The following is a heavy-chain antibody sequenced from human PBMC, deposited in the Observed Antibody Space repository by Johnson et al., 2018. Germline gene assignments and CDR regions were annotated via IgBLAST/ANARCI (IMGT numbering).Heavy chain of an antibody. CDR2: ISSSSTYI. V-gene: IGHV3-21*01. CDR3: ARDQSPYYDSSGYYGMDV. D-gene: IGHD3-22*01. J-gene: IGHJ6*02. Sequence: VQLVQSGGGLVKPGGSLRLSCAASGFTLRGYTMNWVRQAPGKGLEWVSSISSSSTYIYHADSVKGRFTISRDNAKNSLFLQMNSLRAEDTAVYYCARDQSPYYDSSGYYGMDVWGQGTTVTVSS. CDR1: GFTLRGYT.